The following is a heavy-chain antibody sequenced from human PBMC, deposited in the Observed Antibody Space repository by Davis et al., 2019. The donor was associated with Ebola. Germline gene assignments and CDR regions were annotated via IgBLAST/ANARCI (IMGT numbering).Heavy chain of an antibody. CDR3: ARGGMGVTTARFDP. J-gene: IGHJ5*02. D-gene: IGHD4/OR15-4a*01. V-gene: IGHV1-46*01. CDR2: INPSAGST. Sequence: ASVKVSCKASGYTFTNSYMHWVRQAPGQGLEWMGIINPSAGSTSYAQKFQGRLTMTRDTSTSTVYMELSSLRSEDAALYYCARGGMGVTTARFDPWGQGTLVTVSS. CDR1: GYTFTNSY.